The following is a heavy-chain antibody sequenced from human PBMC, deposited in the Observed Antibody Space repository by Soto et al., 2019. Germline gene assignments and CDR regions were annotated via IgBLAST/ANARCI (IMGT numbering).Heavy chain of an antibody. CDR1: GYTFTSYG. J-gene: IGHJ4*02. V-gene: IGHV1-18*01. D-gene: IGHD6-19*01. CDR3: ARHRGGHYSSGWYEFDY. CDR2: ISAYNGNT. Sequence: VASVKVSCKASGYTFTSYGISWVRQAPGQGLEWMGWISAYNGNTNYAQKLQGRVTMTTDTSTSTAYMELRSLRSDDTAVYYCARHRGGHYSSGWYEFDYWGQGTLVTVSS.